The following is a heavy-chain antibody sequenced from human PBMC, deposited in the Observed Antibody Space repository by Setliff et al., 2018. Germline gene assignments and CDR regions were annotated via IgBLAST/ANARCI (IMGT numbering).Heavy chain of an antibody. CDR3: ARALSWFDP. CDR1: GFTFSTYW. CDR2: IKQDGSEK. J-gene: IGHJ5*02. V-gene: IGHV3-7*01. Sequence: GGSLRLSCGASGFTFSTYWMSWVRQAPGKGLEWVANIKQDGSEKYYVDSVKGRFTISKDNAKNSLYLQMNSLRAEDTAAYYCARALSWFDPWGQGTLVTVSS.